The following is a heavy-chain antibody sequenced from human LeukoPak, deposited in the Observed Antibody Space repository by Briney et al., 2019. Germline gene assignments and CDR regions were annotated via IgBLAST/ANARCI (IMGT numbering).Heavy chain of an antibody. J-gene: IGHJ6*03. CDR2: VYDTGET. Sequence: PSETLSLTCIVSGGSISSGDYYWSWIRQPPGKGLEWIGSVYDTGETYFNPSLMSRVTMSVDRSKNQFSLQLNSVTATDTAVYYCARTGGYYYYYMDVWGKGTTVTVSS. CDR3: ARTGGYYYYYMDV. D-gene: IGHD7-27*01. CDR1: GGSISSGDYY. V-gene: IGHV4-30-2*01.